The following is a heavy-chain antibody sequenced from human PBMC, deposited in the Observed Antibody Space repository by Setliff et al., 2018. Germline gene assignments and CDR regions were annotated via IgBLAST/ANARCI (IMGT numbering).Heavy chain of an antibody. D-gene: IGHD3-10*01. CDR2: INHSGST. Sequence: SETLSLTCAVYGGSSSTYYWIWIRQPPGKGLEWIGEINHSGSTNYNPSLKSRVTISVDTSKDQFSLKLSSVTAADTALYYCARGESNYYGSGSYFGYFDYWGQGTLVTVSS. V-gene: IGHV4-34*01. CDR3: ARGESNYYGSGSYFGYFDY. CDR1: GGSSSTYY. J-gene: IGHJ4*02.